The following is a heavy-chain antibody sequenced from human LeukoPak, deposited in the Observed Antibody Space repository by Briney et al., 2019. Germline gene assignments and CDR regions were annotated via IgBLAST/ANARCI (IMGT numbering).Heavy chain of an antibody. CDR1: GYTLTELS. J-gene: IGHJ6*03. D-gene: IGHD2-2*01. Sequence: GASVKVSCKVSGYTLTELSMHWVRQAPGKGLEWMGGFDPEDGETIYAQKFQGRVTMTEDTSTDTAYMELSSLRSEDTAVYYCATREVPAALTYYYYYMDVWGKGTTVTVSS. CDR3: ATREVPAALTYYYYYMDV. V-gene: IGHV1-24*01. CDR2: FDPEDGET.